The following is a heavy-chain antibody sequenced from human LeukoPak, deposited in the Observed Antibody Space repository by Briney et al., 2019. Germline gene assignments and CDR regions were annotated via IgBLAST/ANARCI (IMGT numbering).Heavy chain of an antibody. CDR1: GFTVSSNY. CDR3: ARDGGSAIPFDY. V-gene: IGHV3-53*01. Sequence: GGSLRLSCAASGFTVSSNYMSWVRRAPGKGLEWVSVIYSGGSTYYADSVKGRFTISRDNSKNTLYLQMNSLRAEDTAVYYCARDGGSAIPFDYWGQGTLVTVSS. J-gene: IGHJ4*02. CDR2: IYSGGST.